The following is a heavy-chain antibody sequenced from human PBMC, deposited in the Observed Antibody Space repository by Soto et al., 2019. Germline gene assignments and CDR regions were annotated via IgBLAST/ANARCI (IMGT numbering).Heavy chain of an antibody. J-gene: IGHJ4*02. Sequence: PGGSLRLSCAASGFTFSSYAMGWVRQAPGKGLEWVSAISGSGGSTYYADSVKGRFTISRDNSKNTLYLQMNSLRAEDTAVYYCAKDLGFPGQYFDYWGQGTLVTVSS. D-gene: IGHD7-27*01. CDR3: AKDLGFPGQYFDY. CDR1: GFTFSSYA. V-gene: IGHV3-23*01. CDR2: ISGSGGST.